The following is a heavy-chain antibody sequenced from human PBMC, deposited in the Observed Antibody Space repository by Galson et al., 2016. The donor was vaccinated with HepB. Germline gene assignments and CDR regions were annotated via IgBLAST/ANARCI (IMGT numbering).Heavy chain of an antibody. CDR2: IIPISGTA. Sequence: SVKVSCKVSGGTFSSYAISWVRQAPGRGLEWMGGIIPISGTADYAQKFQGRITITADKSTSTAYMELSSLKSEDAAVFYCARERDSSGYHYWLAFDVWGQGTMVTVSS. CDR1: GGTFSSYA. J-gene: IGHJ3*01. CDR3: ARERDSSGYHYWLAFDV. V-gene: IGHV1-69*06. D-gene: IGHD3-22*01.